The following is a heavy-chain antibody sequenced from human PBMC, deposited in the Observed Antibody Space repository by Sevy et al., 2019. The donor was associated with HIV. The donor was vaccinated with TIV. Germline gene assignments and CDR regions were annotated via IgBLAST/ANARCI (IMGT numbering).Heavy chain of an antibody. V-gene: IGHV3-20*01. J-gene: IGHJ4*02. CDR1: GFTFDDYG. CDR2: INWNGGNT. D-gene: IGHD3-22*01. Sequence: GGSLRLSCAASGFTFDDYGMTWVRQAPGKGLEWVSGINWNGGNTGYADSVKGRFTISRDNAKNSLYLQMNSLRAEDTALYHCARRIRYDSSGYGVYFDHWGQGTLVTVSS. CDR3: ARRIRYDSSGYGVYFDH.